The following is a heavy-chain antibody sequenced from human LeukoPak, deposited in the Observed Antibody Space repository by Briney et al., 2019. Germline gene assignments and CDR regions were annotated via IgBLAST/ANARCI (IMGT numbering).Heavy chain of an antibody. CDR3: ARDLGGDSGY. V-gene: IGHV3-7*01. J-gene: IGHJ4*02. D-gene: IGHD4-17*01. CDR1: VFTFCSYW. Sequence: GGSLRLSCAPSVFTFCSYWTSWVPHAPGKGLECGANIKQGGKEKYYVDSVKGRFTISRDNAKNSLYLQMNSLRAEDTAVYYCARDLGGDSGYWGQGTLITVSS. CDR2: IKQGGKEK.